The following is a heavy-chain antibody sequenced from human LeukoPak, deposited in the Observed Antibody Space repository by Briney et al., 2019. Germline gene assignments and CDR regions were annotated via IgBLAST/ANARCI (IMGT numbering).Heavy chain of an antibody. V-gene: IGHV3-7*01. CDR3: ATSYGYYFDY. CDR2: IKQDGSEI. D-gene: IGHD5-18*01. CDR1: EFTFSSYW. J-gene: IGHJ4*02. Sequence: SGGSLRLSCAASEFTFSSYWMSWVRQAPGKGLEWVANIKQDGSEIYYVDSVKGRFTISRDNAQNSLYLQMNSLRAEGTAVYYCATSYGYYFDYWGQGALVTVSS.